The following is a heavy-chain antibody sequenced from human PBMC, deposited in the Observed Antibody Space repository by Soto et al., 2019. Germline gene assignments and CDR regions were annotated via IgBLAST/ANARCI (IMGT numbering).Heavy chain of an antibody. V-gene: IGHV4-59*01. J-gene: IGHJ5*02. Sequence: SETLSLTCSVSGGSIGGYYWSWIRQPPGKGLEWIGYIYYSGSTNYNPSLKSRVTISVDTSKNQFPLKLSSVTAADTAVYYCARSGTTNENNWFDPWGQGTLVTVSS. CDR3: ARSGTTNENNWFDP. CDR2: IYYSGST. CDR1: GGSIGGYY. D-gene: IGHD1-7*01.